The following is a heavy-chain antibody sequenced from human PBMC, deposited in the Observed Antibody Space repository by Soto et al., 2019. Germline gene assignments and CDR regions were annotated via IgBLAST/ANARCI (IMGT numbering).Heavy chain of an antibody. CDR2: ISGSGGST. D-gene: IGHD5-18*01. Sequence: GGSLRLSCAASGFTFSSYAMSWVRQAPGKGLEWVSAISGSGGSTYYADSVKGQFTISRDNSKNTLYLQMNTLRAEDTAVDYCATTPSVDTAMVVDYWGQGTMVTV. J-gene: IGHJ4*02. CDR1: GFTFSSYA. V-gene: IGHV3-23*01. CDR3: ATTPSVDTAMVVDY.